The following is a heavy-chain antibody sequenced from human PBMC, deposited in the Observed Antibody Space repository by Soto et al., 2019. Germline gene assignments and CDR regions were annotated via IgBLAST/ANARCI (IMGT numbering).Heavy chain of an antibody. CDR1: GGTFSSYA. CDR2: IIPIFGTA. CDR3: ARGEGEIVLMVYAKHYYYYGMDV. Sequence: ASVKVSCKASGGTFSSYAISWVRQAPGQGLEWMGGIIPIFGTANYAQKFQGRVTITADESTSTAYMELSSLRSEDTAVYYCARGEGEIVLMVYAKHYYYYGMDVWGQGTTVTVSS. V-gene: IGHV1-69*13. D-gene: IGHD2-8*01. J-gene: IGHJ6*02.